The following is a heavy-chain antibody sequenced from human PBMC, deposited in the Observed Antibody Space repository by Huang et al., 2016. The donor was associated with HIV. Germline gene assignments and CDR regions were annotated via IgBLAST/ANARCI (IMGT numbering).Heavy chain of an antibody. CDR2: INPRSNGT. CDR3: AKAGGVYYLYFDH. V-gene: IGHV1-2*02. J-gene: IGHJ4*02. Sequence: QVQLVQSGAELRKPGTSVKVSCKTSGYTFTDFYIHWLRQAPGQGLEWMGWINPRSNGTTYSQTFQGRVTLTRDTSISTAYLELSGLKPDDTAIYYCAKAGGVYYLYFDHWGQGTLVTVSS. D-gene: IGHD4-17*01. CDR1: GYTFTDFY.